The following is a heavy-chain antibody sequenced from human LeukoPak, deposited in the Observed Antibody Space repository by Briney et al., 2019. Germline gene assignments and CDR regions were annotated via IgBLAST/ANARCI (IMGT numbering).Heavy chain of an antibody. J-gene: IGHJ6*03. D-gene: IGHD6-13*01. CDR2: ISDNGNNG. CDR1: GFTFNSYA. CDR3: AREDEQQQAYYMDV. V-gene: IGHV3-30*04. Sequence: GGSLRLSCAASGFTFNSYAMHWVRQAPGKGLEWVAVISDNGNNGYYADSVKGRFTISRDNAKNSLYLQMNSLRAEDTAVYYCAREDEQQQAYYMDVWGKGTTVTVSS.